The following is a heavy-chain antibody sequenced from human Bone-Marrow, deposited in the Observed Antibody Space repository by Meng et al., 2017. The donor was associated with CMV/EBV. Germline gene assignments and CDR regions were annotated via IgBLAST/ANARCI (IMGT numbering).Heavy chain of an antibody. D-gene: IGHD1-7*01. V-gene: IGHV1-18*01. Sequence: ASVKVSCKASGYTLASHAINWVRQAPGQGLEWVGWISTANGNTKYAQKFQGRVTMTADRSTSTVYMELKSLTSDDAAVYYCANYESDYWGQGPLVTVSS. J-gene: IGHJ4*02. CDR1: GYTLASHA. CDR2: ISTANGNT. CDR3: ANYESDY.